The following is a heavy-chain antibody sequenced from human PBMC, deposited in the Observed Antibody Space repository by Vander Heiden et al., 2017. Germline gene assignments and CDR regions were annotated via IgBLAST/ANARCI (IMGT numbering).Heavy chain of an antibody. D-gene: IGHD3-22*01. Sequence: QITLKESGPTLVKPTQTLTLTCTFSGFSLSTSGVGVGWIRQPPGKALEWLALIYWDDDKRYSPSLKGRLTITKDTSKNQVVLTMTNMDPVDTATYYCAHRGYYYDSSGYYYAWFDPWGQGTLGTVSS. CDR3: AHRGYYYDSSGYYYAWFDP. CDR2: IYWDDDK. J-gene: IGHJ5*02. CDR1: GFSLSTSGVG. V-gene: IGHV2-5*02.